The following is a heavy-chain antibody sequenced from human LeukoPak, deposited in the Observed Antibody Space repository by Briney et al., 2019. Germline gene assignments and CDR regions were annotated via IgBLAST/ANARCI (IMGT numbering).Heavy chain of an antibody. D-gene: IGHD3-22*01. Sequence: PGGSLRLSCAASGFTVSSNYMSWVRQAPGRGLEWVSVIYSGGSTYYADSVKGRFTISRDNSKNTLYLQMNSLRAEDTAVYYCARVLHYYDSSGYYSGYFDYWGQGTLVTVSS. CDR1: GFTVSSNY. CDR3: ARVLHYYDSSGYYSGYFDY. J-gene: IGHJ4*02. V-gene: IGHV3-66*02. CDR2: IYSGGST.